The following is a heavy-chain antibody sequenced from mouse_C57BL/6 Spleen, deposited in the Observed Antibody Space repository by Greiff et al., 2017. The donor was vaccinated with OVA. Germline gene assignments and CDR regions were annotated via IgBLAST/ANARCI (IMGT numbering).Heavy chain of an antibody. D-gene: IGHD2-3*01. Sequence: EVQLQQSGPGLVKPSQSLSLTCSVTGYSITSGYYWNWIRQFPGNKLEWMGYISYDGSNNYNPSLKNRISITRDTSKNQFFLKLNSVTTEDTATYYCARGGLLEGFDYWGQGTTLTVSS. CDR3: ARGGLLEGFDY. J-gene: IGHJ2*01. V-gene: IGHV3-6*01. CDR2: ISYDGSN. CDR1: GYSITSGYY.